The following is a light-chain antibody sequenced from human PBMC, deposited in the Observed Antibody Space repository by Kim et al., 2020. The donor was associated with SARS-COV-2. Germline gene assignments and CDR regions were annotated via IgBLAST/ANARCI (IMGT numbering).Light chain of an antibody. CDR3: SSFTTTGTYLI. V-gene: IGLV2-14*03. CDR1: SSDIGDYNS. Sequence: QSALTQPASVSGSPGQSITITCIGTSSDIGDYNSVYWYQQQPGKAPKLMISDVYKRPSGVSSRFSGSKSGSTASLTISGLQAEDEADYYCSSFTTTGTYLIFGGGTQLTVL. CDR2: DVY. J-gene: IGLJ2*01.